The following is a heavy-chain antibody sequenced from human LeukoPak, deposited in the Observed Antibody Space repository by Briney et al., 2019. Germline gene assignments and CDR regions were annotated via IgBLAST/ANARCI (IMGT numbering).Heavy chain of an antibody. D-gene: IGHD1-7*01. V-gene: IGHV4-34*01. CDR3: ARRWNYGRNYYIDV. CDR1: GGSFINYY. CDR2: INDSGRI. J-gene: IGHJ6*03. Sequence: SETLSLTCAVYGGSFINYYWSWIRQTPGKGMEWIGEINDSGRINYNPSLTSRVTVSVDTSKNQFSLRLTSVTATDTAVYYCARRWNYGRNYYIDVWGKGATVSVSS.